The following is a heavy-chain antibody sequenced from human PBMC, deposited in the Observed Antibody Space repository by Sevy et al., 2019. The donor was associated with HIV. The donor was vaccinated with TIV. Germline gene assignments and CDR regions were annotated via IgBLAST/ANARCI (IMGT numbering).Heavy chain of an antibody. D-gene: IGHD4-17*01. CDR3: KTVTTGRGFDP. CDR1: GFTFGDYA. J-gene: IGHJ5*02. CDR2: IRRKAYGGTT. Sequence: GGSLRLSCTASGFTFGDYAMNWFRQAPGKGLEWVGFIRRKAYGGTTEYAASVKGRFTISRDDSKNIAYLQMNSLKIEDTAVYYCKTVTTGRGFDPWGQGTLVTVSS. V-gene: IGHV3-49*03.